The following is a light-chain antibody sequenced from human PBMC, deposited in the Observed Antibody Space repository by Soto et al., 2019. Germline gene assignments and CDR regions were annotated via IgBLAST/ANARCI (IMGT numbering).Light chain of an antibody. CDR3: QQRSNYYRVT. J-gene: IGKJ3*01. CDR2: GAS. CDR1: QSVSSN. Sequence: EIVMTQSPATLSVSPGERATLSCRASQSVSSNLAWYQQKPGQAPRLLIYGASTRATGIPARFSGSGSGTDFTLTISSLEPEDFAVYYCQQRSNYYRVTFGPGTKVDIK. V-gene: IGKV3-15*01.